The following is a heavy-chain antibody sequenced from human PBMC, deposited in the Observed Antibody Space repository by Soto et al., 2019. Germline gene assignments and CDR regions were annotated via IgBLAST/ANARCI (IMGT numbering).Heavy chain of an antibody. CDR3: ARVVVPAAPYYYGMDV. CDR2: IYYSGST. V-gene: IGHV4-30-4*01. D-gene: IGHD2-2*01. CDR1: GFSISSGDYY. J-gene: IGHJ6*02. Sequence: PSETLSLTCTFSGFSISSGDYYWSWIRQPPGKGLEWIGYIYYSGSTYYNPSLKSRVTISVDTSKNQFSLKLSSVTAADTAVYYCARVVVPAAPYYYGMDVWGQGTTVTVSS.